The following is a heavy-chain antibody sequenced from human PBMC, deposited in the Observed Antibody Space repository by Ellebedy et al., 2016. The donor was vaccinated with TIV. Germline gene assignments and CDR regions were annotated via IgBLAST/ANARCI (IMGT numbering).Heavy chain of an antibody. CDR3: ARGGATGMDV. D-gene: IGHD1-26*01. J-gene: IGHJ6*02. V-gene: IGHV4-59*01. Sequence: MPSETLSLTCTVSGGSISSYYWSWIRQPPGKGLEWIGYIYYSGSTNYNPSLKSRVTISVDTSKNQFSLKLSSVTAADTAVYYCARGGATGMDVWGQGTTVTVSS. CDR1: GGSISSYY. CDR2: IYYSGST.